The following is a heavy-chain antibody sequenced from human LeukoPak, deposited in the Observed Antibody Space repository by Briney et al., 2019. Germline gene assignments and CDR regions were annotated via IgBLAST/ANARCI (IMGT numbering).Heavy chain of an antibody. D-gene: IGHD3-3*01. CDR1: GFTFSSYS. Sequence: GGSLRLSCAASGFTFSSYSMNWVRQAPGKGLEWVSYISYRNGIIFYADSVKGRFTISRDNAKNSLYLQMNSLRDEETAVYYCARNYDFWSGYYTGIWFDPWGQGTLVTVSS. J-gene: IGHJ5*02. CDR3: ARNYDFWSGYYTGIWFDP. CDR2: ISYRNGII. V-gene: IGHV3-48*02.